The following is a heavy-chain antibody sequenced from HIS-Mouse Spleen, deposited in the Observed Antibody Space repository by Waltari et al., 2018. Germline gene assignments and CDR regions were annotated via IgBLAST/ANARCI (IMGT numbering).Heavy chain of an antibody. Sequence: QLQLQESGPGLVKPSETLSLTCTVSGGSISSSSYYWGWIRQPPGKGLEWIGGIYYSGSPYSNPSLKSRVTISVDTSKNQFSLKLSSVTAADTAVYYCAREIPYSSSWYDWYFDLWGRGTLVTVSS. CDR3: AREIPYSSSWYDWYFDL. V-gene: IGHV4-39*07. J-gene: IGHJ2*01. CDR2: IYYSGSP. CDR1: GGSISSSSYY. D-gene: IGHD6-13*01.